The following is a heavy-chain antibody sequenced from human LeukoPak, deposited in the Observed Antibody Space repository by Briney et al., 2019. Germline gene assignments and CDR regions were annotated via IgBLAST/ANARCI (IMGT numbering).Heavy chain of an antibody. Sequence: PGGSLRLSCAASGFTFSSYWMSWVRQAPGKGLEWVAVISYDGSNKYYADSVKGRFTISRDNSKNTLYLQMNSLRAEDTAVYYCAKVGGSSIAADYWGQGTLVTVSS. CDR3: AKVGGSSIAADY. D-gene: IGHD6-13*01. V-gene: IGHV3-30*18. CDR2: ISYDGSNK. CDR1: GFTFSSYW. J-gene: IGHJ4*02.